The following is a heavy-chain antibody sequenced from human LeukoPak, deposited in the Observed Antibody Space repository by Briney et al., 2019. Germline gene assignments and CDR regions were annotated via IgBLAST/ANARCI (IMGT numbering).Heavy chain of an antibody. J-gene: IGHJ4*02. D-gene: IGHD3-22*01. CDR2: IRYDGSNK. CDR3: AKPGGYYDSSGYFDY. V-gene: IGHV3-30*02. Sequence: PGGSLRLSCAASGFTFSSYGMHWVRQAPGKGLEWVAFIRYDGSNKYYADSVKGRFTISRDNSKNTLWLQMNSLRAEDTAVYYCAKPGGYYDSSGYFDYWGQGTLVTVSS. CDR1: GFTFSSYG.